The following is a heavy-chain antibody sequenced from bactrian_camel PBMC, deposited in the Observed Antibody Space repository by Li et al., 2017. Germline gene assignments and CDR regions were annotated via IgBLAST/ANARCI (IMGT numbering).Heavy chain of an antibody. CDR1: GYANTVRRYC. CDR3: AAEPATTRNRFCYGGLIDDYQY. D-gene: IGHD5*01. Sequence: DVQLVESGGGSVQAGGSLTLSCAASGYANTVRRYCMGWFRQAPGKEREGVAAVDKEGGTDYADSVDGRFTISRNNAENAVFLQMNSLNHDDTALYFCAAEPATTRNRFCYGGLIDDYQYWGQGTQVTVS. V-gene: IGHV3S67*01. J-gene: IGHJ4*01. CDR2: VDKEGGT.